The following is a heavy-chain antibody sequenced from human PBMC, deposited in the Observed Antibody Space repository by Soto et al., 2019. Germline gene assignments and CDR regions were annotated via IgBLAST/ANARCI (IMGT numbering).Heavy chain of an antibody. J-gene: IGHJ6*02. CDR2: ISAYNGNT. Sequence: ASVKVSCKASGYTFTSYGISWVRQAPGQGLEWMGWISAYNGNTNYAQELQGRVTMTTDTSTSTAYMELRSLRSDDTAVYYCARVKGEGGSGTYYRSYYYYDGMDDWGQGTTVTVSS. V-gene: IGHV1-18*04. D-gene: IGHD3-10*01. CDR1: GYTFTSYG. CDR3: ARVKGEGGSGTYYRSYYYYDGMDD.